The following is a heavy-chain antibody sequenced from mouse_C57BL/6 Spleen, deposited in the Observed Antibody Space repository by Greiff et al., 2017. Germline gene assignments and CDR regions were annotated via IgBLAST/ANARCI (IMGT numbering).Heavy chain of an antibody. V-gene: IGHV1-22*01. Sequence: VQLQQSGPELVKPGASVKMSCKASGYTFTDYNMHWVKQSHGKSLEWIGYINPNNGGTSYNQKFKGKATLTVNKSSSTAYMELRSLTSEDSAVYYCARRPLYDGYYDYWGQGTTLTVSS. CDR3: ARRPLYDGYYDY. CDR2: INPNNGGT. J-gene: IGHJ2*01. D-gene: IGHD2-3*01. CDR1: GYTFTDYN.